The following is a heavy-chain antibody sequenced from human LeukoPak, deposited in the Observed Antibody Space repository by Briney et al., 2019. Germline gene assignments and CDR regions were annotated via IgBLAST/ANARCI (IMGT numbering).Heavy chain of an antibody. CDR1: GYTFTSYG. V-gene: IGHV1-18*01. Sequence: ASVKVSCKASGYTFTSYGISWVRQAPGQGLGWMGWISAYNGNTNYAQKLQGRVTMTTDTSTSTAYMELRSLRSDDTAVYYCARGHCSSTSCYYDYYYMDVWGKGTTVTVSS. CDR2: ISAYNGNT. J-gene: IGHJ6*03. D-gene: IGHD2-2*01. CDR3: ARGHCSSTSCYYDYYYMDV.